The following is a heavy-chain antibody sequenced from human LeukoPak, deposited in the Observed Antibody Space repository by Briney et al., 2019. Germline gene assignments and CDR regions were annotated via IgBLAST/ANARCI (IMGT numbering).Heavy chain of an antibody. CDR1: GCAFSNYE. Sequence: PGGSLRLSCAASGCAFSNYEMNWVRQAPGKGLEWVSYISSSGTTIQYADSVKGRFTISRDNAKNSLYLQMNTLRAEDTAVYYCATFTDYWGQGTLVTVSS. CDR2: ISSSGTTI. J-gene: IGHJ4*02. CDR3: ATFTDY. V-gene: IGHV3-48*03.